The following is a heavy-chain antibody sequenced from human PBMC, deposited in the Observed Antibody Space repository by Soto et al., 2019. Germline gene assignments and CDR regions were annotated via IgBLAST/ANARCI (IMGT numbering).Heavy chain of an antibody. Sequence: TGGSLRLSCAASGFTFSDYYMSWIRQAPGKGLEWVSYISSSSSYTNYADSVKGRFTISRDNAKNSLYLQMNSLRAEDTAVYYCAKDKSQTQYYDSSGYYYTEYFQHWGQGTLVTVSS. CDR1: GFTFSDYY. D-gene: IGHD3-22*01. CDR3: AKDKSQTQYYDSSGYYYTEYFQH. V-gene: IGHV3-11*06. CDR2: ISSSSSYT. J-gene: IGHJ1*01.